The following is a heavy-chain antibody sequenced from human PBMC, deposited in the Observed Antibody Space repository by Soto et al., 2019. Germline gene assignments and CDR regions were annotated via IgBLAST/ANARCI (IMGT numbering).Heavy chain of an antibody. J-gene: IGHJ2*01. Sequence: GAAVKVSCKASGDTLTGYYVHWVRQAPGQGXEWMGWINPNSGGTNYAQRFQGRVTMTRDTSSNTGYMELSRLRYDDTAVYYCARVAYCSNGVCYPYWFFDLWGRGTLVTVCS. CDR2: INPNSGGT. D-gene: IGHD2-8*01. V-gene: IGHV1-2*02. CDR1: GDTLTGYY. CDR3: ARVAYCSNGVCYPYWFFDL.